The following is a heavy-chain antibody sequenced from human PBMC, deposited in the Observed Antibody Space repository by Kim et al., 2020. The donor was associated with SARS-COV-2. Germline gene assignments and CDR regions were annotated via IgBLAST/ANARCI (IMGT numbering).Heavy chain of an antibody. V-gene: IGHV3-9*01. CDR2: ITWNSGNR. D-gene: IGHD4-4*01. CDR1: GFTFHDYA. Sequence: GGSLRLSCAASGFTFHDYAMNWVRQAPGKGLEWVSGITWNSGNRGYADSVRGRFTISRDNAKNSLYLQMDSLRAEDTGLYYCATDRRKVTDGFDIWGQGT. J-gene: IGHJ3*02. CDR3: ATDRRKVTDGFDI.